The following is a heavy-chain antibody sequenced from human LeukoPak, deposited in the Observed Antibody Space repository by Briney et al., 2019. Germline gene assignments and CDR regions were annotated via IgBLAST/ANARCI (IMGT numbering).Heavy chain of an antibody. J-gene: IGHJ6*03. V-gene: IGHV4-4*07. D-gene: IGHD6-19*01. CDR2: FFSSGST. CDR3: ARDSGSSGWYESYYYYYMDV. Sequence: SETLSLTCIVSGGPISVDYWSWIRQPAGKGLEGIGRFFSSGSTNYSPSLKSRVTMSVDTSKNQFSLKLSSVTAADTAVYYCARDSGSSGWYESYYYYYMDVWGKGTTVTISS. CDR1: GGPISVDY.